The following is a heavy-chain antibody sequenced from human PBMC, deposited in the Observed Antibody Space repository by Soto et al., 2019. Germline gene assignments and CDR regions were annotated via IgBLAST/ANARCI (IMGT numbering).Heavy chain of an antibody. Sequence: QLVESGGGLVQPGGSLRLSCAASGFSVSTKYMSWVRQAPGKGLEWVSVLHSGGASYYADSVKGRFTVSRDNSKNTVYLQMNSLRGEDTAVYYCATSTGFPGFDHWGQGSLVTVSS. CDR1: GFSVSTKY. CDR3: ATSTGFPGFDH. J-gene: IGHJ4*02. CDR2: LHSGGAS. V-gene: IGHV3-66*01. D-gene: IGHD6-25*01.